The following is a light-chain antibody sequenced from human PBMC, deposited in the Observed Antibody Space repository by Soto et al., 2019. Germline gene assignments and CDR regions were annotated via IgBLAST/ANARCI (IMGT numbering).Light chain of an antibody. V-gene: IGKV3-15*01. Sequence: EIVMTQSPATLSVSPGERATLSCRASQSVSGNLAWYQQKPGQAPRLLIFDASTRATGIPGRFSGSGSGTDFSLTVDSLQPEDTATYYCQQYDHPPYTFGQGTKLEIK. CDR3: QQYDHPPYT. CDR1: QSVSGN. CDR2: DAS. J-gene: IGKJ2*01.